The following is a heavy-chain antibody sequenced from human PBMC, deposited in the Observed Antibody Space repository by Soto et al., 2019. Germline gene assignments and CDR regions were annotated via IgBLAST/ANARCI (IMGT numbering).Heavy chain of an antibody. CDR1: GYSFTSYW. J-gene: IGHJ4*01. V-gene: IGHV5-51*01. Sequence: GESLKISCKGSGYSFTSYWIGWVRQMPGKGLEWMGIIYPGDSDTRYSPSFQGQVTISADKSISTAYLQSSSLKASDTDMYYCPGPFTPQTGYYFDYGGHGALVTVSS. CDR3: PGPFTPQTGYYFDY. CDR2: IYPGDSDT. D-gene: IGHD1-1*01.